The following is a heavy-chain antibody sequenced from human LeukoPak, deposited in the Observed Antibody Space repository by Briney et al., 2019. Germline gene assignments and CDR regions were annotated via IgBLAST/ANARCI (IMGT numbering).Heavy chain of an antibody. CDR1: GFSFSNYG. CDR3: AKDPFARSGSTPGY. J-gene: IGHJ4*02. V-gene: IGHV3-30*18. Sequence: GGSLRLSCAASGFSFSNYGTHWVRQAPGKGLEWVALISYDGSNKYYADSVKGRFTISRDNSKNTLYLQMNSLRAEDTAVYYCAKDPFARSGSTPGYWGQGALVTVSS. D-gene: IGHD3-10*01. CDR2: ISYDGSNK.